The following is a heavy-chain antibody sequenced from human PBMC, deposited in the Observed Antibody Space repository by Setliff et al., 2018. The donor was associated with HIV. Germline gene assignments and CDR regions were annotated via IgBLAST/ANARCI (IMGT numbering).Heavy chain of an antibody. CDR3: ARRSDNYYDNSGYYYGAYFDY. J-gene: IGHJ4*02. V-gene: IGHV4-38-2*02. Sequence: PSETLSLTCTVSGGSIRSGYYWGWIRQPPGKGLEWIGSIYHSGSTNYNPSLKSRVTISVDTSKNQFSLKLSSVTAADTAVYYCARRSDNYYDNSGYYYGAYFDYWGQGTLVTVSS. D-gene: IGHD3-22*01. CDR1: GGSIRSGYY. CDR2: IYHSGST.